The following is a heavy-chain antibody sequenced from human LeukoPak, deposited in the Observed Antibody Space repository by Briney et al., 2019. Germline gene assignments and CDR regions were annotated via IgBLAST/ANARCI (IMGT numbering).Heavy chain of an antibody. CDR3: AREQFYYDSSGTPDY. CDR2: ISYDGSNK. D-gene: IGHD3-22*01. V-gene: IGHV3-30*04. J-gene: IGHJ4*02. Sequence: PGGSLRLSCAASGFTFSRYAMHWVRQAPGKGLEWVAVISYDGSNKYYADSVKGRFTISRDNSKNTLYLQMNSLRAEDTAVYYCAREQFYYDSSGTPDYWGQGTLVTVSS. CDR1: GFTFSRYA.